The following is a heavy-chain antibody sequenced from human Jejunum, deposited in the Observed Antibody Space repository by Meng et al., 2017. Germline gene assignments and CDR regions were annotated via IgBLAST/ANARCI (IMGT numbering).Heavy chain of an antibody. J-gene: IGHJ4*02. V-gene: IGHV4-4*02. CDR2: ISRSGRA. CDR3: ARDPRTNWASRFFDN. CDR1: CGPVRTTGW. Sequence: VHRPGLGPGLVKRSRTWSLPCAASCGPVRTTGWWGWARQPPGKGLEWIGEISRSGRANYNPSLKGRVTISLDRSMNLFSLKLDSVTAADAAVYYCARDPRTNWASRFFDNWGQGTLVTVSS. D-gene: IGHD1/OR15-1a*01.